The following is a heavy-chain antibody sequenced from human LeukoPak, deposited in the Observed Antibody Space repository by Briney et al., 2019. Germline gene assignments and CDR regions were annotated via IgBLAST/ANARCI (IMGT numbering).Heavy chain of an antibody. J-gene: IGHJ5*02. Sequence: ASVKVSCKASGYTFTGYYMHWVRQAPGQGREWMGWINPNSGGTNCAQKFQGRVTITRDTSISTAYMELSRLRSDDTAVYYCARAPAAIYWFDPWGQGTLVTVSS. CDR3: ARAPAAIYWFDP. CDR2: INPNSGGT. V-gene: IGHV1-2*02. CDR1: GYTFTGYY. D-gene: IGHD2-2*01.